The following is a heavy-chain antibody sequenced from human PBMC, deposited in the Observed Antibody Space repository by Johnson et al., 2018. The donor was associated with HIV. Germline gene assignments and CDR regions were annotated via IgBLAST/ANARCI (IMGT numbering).Heavy chain of an antibody. Sequence: VQLVESGGGVVQPGGSLRLSCAASGFTFSSYDMHWVRQATGKGLEWVSAIGTAGDTYYPGSVKGRFTISRDNSKNTLYMQMNSLRAEDTAVYYCAIDRSITMILVVIHDAFDIWGQGTMVTVSS. J-gene: IGHJ3*02. CDR3: AIDRSITMILVVIHDAFDI. CDR1: GFTFSSYD. CDR2: IGTAGDT. D-gene: IGHD3-22*01. V-gene: IGHV3-13*01.